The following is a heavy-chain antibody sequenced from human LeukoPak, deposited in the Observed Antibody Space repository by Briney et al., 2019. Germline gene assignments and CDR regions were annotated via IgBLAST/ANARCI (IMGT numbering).Heavy chain of an antibody. V-gene: IGHV3-23*01. J-gene: IGHJ4*02. CDR3: AKDKEYYGSCFDY. D-gene: IGHD3-10*01. Sequence: GGSLRLSCAASGFTFSSYAISWVRQAPGKGLEWVSAISGSGGSTYYADSVKGRFTISRDNSKNTLYLQMNSLRAEDTAVYYCAKDKEYYGSCFDYWGQGTLVTVSS. CDR2: ISGSGGST. CDR1: GFTFSSYA.